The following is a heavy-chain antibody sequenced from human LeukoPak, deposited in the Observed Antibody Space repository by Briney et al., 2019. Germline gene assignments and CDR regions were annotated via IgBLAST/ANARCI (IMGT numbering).Heavy chain of an antibody. CDR1: GFTFSSYS. CDR2: ISSSSSYI. J-gene: IGHJ4*02. CDR3: AGENVEMATIYFDY. D-gene: IGHD5-24*01. V-gene: IGHV3-21*01. Sequence: GGSLRLSCAASGFTFSSYSMNWVRQAPGKGLEWVSSISSSSSYIYYADSVKGRFTISRDNAKNSLYLQMHSLRAEDTAVYYCAGENVEMATIYFDYWGQGTLVTVSS.